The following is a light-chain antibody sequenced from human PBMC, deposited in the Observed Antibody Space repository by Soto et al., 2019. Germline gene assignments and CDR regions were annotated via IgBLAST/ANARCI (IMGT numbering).Light chain of an antibody. CDR3: QQYNNWPPMYT. V-gene: IGKV3-15*01. Sequence: EIVMTQSPATLSVFPGESATLSCRASQSINRRLAWYQHKPGQAPRLLMYAVSTRATGISPRFSGSGSGTDFTLTISSLQSEDFAVYYCQQYNNWPPMYTFGQGTKLEIK. CDR1: QSINRR. CDR2: AVS. J-gene: IGKJ2*01.